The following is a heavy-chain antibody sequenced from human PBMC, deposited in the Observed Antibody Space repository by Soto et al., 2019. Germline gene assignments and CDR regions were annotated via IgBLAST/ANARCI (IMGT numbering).Heavy chain of an antibody. J-gene: IGHJ4*01. CDR1: GFIFSNNA. CDR3: AIARVADSSLDH. Sequence: GGSLRLSCVGSGFIFSNNAMHWVRQAPGKGLEWVAFISYDSSEIFYADSVKGRFTTSRDNPKNTLFLHMNSPRADDTAVYYCAIARVADSSLDHWGRGVLVTVSS. D-gene: IGHD3-3*01. V-gene: IGHV3-30*01. CDR2: ISYDSSEI.